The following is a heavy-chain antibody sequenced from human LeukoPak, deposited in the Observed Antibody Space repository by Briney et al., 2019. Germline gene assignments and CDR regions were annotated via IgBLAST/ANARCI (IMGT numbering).Heavy chain of an antibody. Sequence: ASVKVSCKTFGYTFTSHSITWVRQAPGQGLEWMGWISAYSGNTNYAQKPQGRVTMTTDTSTRTAYMELSSLRSEDTAVYYCARGERLYGDYWGYYYYYMDVWGKGTTVTISS. V-gene: IGHV1-18*01. CDR1: GYTFTSHS. J-gene: IGHJ6*03. CDR2: ISAYSGNT. CDR3: ARGERLYGDYWGYYYYYMDV. D-gene: IGHD4-17*01.